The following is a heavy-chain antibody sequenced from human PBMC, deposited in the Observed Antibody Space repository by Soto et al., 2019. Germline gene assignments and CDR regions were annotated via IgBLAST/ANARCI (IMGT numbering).Heavy chain of an antibody. J-gene: IGHJ3*02. CDR2: ISYDGSNK. D-gene: IGHD5-12*01. V-gene: IGHV3-30-3*01. Sequence: QVQLVESGGGVVQPGRSLRLSCAASGFTFSSYAMHWVRQAPGKGLEWVAVISYDGSNKYYADSVKGRFTISRDNSKNTLHLQMNSLRAEDTAVYYCARGGLGYNSAFDIWGQGTMVTVSS. CDR3: ARGGLGYNSAFDI. CDR1: GFTFSSYA.